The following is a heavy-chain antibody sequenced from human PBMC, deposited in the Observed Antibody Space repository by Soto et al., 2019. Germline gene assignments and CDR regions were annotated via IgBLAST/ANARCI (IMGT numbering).Heavy chain of an antibody. CDR3: ARAHCSGGSCYFPY. D-gene: IGHD2-15*01. V-gene: IGHV3-30-3*01. J-gene: IGHJ4*02. CDR1: GFTFTKYA. CDR2: ISFDETKR. Sequence: QVELIESGGGVVQPGGSLKLSCAASGFTFTKYAMNWVRQAPGKGLEWVAVISFDETKRYYADSVNGRFTISRDNSKNTLYLQMNSLRAEDTALYYCARAHCSGGSCYFPYWGQGTLVTVSS.